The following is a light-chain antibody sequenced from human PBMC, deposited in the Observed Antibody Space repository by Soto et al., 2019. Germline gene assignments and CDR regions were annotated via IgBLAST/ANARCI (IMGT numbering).Light chain of an antibody. CDR3: QHYNSYSEA. Sequence: DIQMTQSPSTLSGSVGDRVTITCRASQTISSWLAWYQQKPGKAPKLLIYKASTLKSGVPSRFSGSGSGTEFNLTISSLQPDDFATYYCQHYNSYSEAFGQRPKVELK. CDR1: QTISSW. V-gene: IGKV1-5*03. J-gene: IGKJ1*01. CDR2: KAS.